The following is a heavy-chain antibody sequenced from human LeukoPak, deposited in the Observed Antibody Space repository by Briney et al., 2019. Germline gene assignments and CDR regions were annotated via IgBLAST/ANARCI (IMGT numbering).Heavy chain of an antibody. V-gene: IGHV3-7*01. J-gene: IGHJ5*02. D-gene: IGHD6-19*01. CDR2: IKQDGSAK. CDR1: GFTFNRYW. Sequence: GGSLRLSCAASGFTFNRYWMSWVRQAPGKELQWVANIKQDGSAKYYVDSVKGRFTISRDNAKNSLYLQMNSLRAEDTAVYYCASRAEQWHEGWFDPWGQGTLVTVSS. CDR3: ASRAEQWHEGWFDP.